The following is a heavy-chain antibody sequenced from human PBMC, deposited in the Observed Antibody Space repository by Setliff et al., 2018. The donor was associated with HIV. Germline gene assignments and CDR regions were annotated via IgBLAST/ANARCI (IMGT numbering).Heavy chain of an antibody. CDR2: ISSSSTSI. CDR1: GFTFSSYS. J-gene: IGHJ6*03. Sequence: GGSLRLSCAASGFTFSSYSMNWVRQAPGKGLEWVSSISSSSTSIYYADSVKGRFTISRDNAKKSLYLQMNSLRAEDTAVYYCTRDYAYDWNSVMDVWGKGTTVTVS. CDR3: TRDYAYDWNSVMDV. D-gene: IGHD1-7*01. V-gene: IGHV3-21*01.